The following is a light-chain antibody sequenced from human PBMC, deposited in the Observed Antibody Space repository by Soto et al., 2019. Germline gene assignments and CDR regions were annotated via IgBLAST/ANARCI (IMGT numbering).Light chain of an antibody. V-gene: IGLV2-14*03. J-gene: IGLJ3*02. Sequence: QSVLTQPASVSGSPGQSITISCTGTGSDIGGYNFVSWYQQHPGKAPKLMISEVTNRPSGISNRFSGSKSGYTASLTISGLQTEDEADYYCCSYTSSGTVVFGGGTKLTVL. CDR3: CSYTSSGTVV. CDR1: GSDIGGYNF. CDR2: EVT.